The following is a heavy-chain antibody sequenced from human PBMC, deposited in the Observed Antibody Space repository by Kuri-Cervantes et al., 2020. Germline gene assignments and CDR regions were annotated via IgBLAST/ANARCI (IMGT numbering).Heavy chain of an antibody. CDR2: INHSGST. D-gene: IGHD3-3*01. V-gene: IGHV4-34*01. CDR3: ASEMVRFLEWPSYYYYMDV. Sequence: SQTLSLTCAVYGGSFSGYYWSWIRQPPGKGLEWIGEINHSGSTNYNPSLKSRVTISVDTSKNQFSLKLSSVTAADTAVYYCASEMVRFLEWPSYYYYMDVWGKGTTVTVSS. J-gene: IGHJ6*03. CDR1: GGSFSGYY.